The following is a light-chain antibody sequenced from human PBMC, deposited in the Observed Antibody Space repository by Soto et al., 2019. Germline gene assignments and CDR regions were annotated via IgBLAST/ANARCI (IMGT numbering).Light chain of an antibody. CDR3: QQRTKWPSST. Sequence: EIVLTQSPATLSLSPGERATLSCRASQSVRSYLAWYQQKPGQAPRLLIHDASSRATGIPARFSGSGSGTAFTLTIISLEPEDFAVYYCQQRTKWPSSTFGQGTRLEIK. J-gene: IGKJ5*01. CDR1: QSVRSY. CDR2: DAS. V-gene: IGKV3-11*01.